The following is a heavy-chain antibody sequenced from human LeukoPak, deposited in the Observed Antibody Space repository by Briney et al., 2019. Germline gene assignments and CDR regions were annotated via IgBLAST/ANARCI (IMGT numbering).Heavy chain of an antibody. CDR1: GFTFSDYY. D-gene: IGHD4-11*01. V-gene: IGHV3-11*04. CDR3: AGERSIKRWFDP. CDR2: ISSSGSTI. Sequence: GGSPRLSCAASGFTFSDYYMSWIRQAPGKGLEWVSYISSSGSTIYYADSVKGRFTISRDNAKNSLYLQMNSLRAEGTAVYYCAGERSIKRWFDPWGQGTLVTVSS. J-gene: IGHJ5*02.